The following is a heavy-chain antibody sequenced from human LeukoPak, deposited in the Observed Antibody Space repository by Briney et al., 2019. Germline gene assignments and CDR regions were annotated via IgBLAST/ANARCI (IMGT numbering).Heavy chain of an antibody. J-gene: IGHJ4*02. CDR3: ASFHRSGTDY. D-gene: IGHD3-3*01. V-gene: IGHV4-61*02. Sequence: SQTLSLTCTVSGGSISSGSYYWSWVRQPAGKGLEWIGRIYTSGSTNYNPSLKSRVTISVDTSKNQFSLKLSSVTAADTAVYYCASFHRSGTDYWGQGTLVTVSS. CDR2: IYTSGST. CDR1: GGSISSGSYY.